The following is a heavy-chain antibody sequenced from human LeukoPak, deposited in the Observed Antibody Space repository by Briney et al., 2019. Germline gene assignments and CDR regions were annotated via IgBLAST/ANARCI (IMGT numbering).Heavy chain of an antibody. Sequence: ASVKVSCKASGYTFTCYYMHWVRHAPGQGLEWMGWINPNSGGTNYAQKFQGRVTMTRDMSKSTVYMELSSLRSEDTAVYYCARALSRASESDDAFDSWGQGTMGTVSS. J-gene: IGHJ3*02. CDR1: GYTFTCYY. CDR2: INPNSGGT. V-gene: IGHV1-2*02. D-gene: IGHD6-6*01. CDR3: ARALSRASESDDAFDS.